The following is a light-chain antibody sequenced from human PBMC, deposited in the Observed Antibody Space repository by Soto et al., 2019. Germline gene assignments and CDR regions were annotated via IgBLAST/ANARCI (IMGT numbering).Light chain of an antibody. CDR2: DAS. V-gene: IGKV3-11*01. CDR1: QSVNSY. CDR3: QQRSNWPPH. J-gene: IGKJ3*01. Sequence: EIVLTQSPATLSLSPGERATLSCRASQSVNSYLAWYQQKPGQAPRLLIYDASNRATGIPARFSGSGSGTDFTLTISSLEPEDFAVYYCQQRSNWPPHFGPGTKVDIK.